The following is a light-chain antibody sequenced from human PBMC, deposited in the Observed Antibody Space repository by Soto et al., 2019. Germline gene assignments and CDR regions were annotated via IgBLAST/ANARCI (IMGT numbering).Light chain of an antibody. V-gene: IGLV2-11*01. CDR3: CSYGGFYTYV. J-gene: IGLJ1*01. CDR2: DVT. CDR1: TSDFSDHSF. Sequence: QSALAQPRSVSGSPGQSVPISCIGTTSDFSDHSFVSWDQQHPGKAPTLLIYDVTKRPSGVPDRFSGFKSAKTASLTISGLLADDEADYYCCSYGGFYTYVFGTGTKLTVL.